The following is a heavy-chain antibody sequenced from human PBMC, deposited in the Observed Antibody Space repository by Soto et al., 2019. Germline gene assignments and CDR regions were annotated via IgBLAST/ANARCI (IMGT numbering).Heavy chain of an antibody. J-gene: IGHJ4*02. D-gene: IGHD3-16*01. CDR3: ARDKGSSSRIVRGNDY. V-gene: IGHV3-30-3*01. Sequence: GGSLRLSCEASGFTFRNYAMSWVRQAPGKGLEWVSAISGGGSNKYYAGTVKGRFTISRDNSKNTLYLQMNSLRAEDTAVYYCARDKGSSSRIVRGNDYWGQGTLVTVSS. CDR1: GFTFRNYA. CDR2: ISGGGSNK.